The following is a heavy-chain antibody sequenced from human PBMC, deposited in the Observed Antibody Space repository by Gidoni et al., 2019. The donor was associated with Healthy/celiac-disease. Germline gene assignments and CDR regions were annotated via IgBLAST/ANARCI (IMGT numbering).Heavy chain of an antibody. D-gene: IGHD3-10*01. CDR3: ARGGRITMVRRATEPFDY. J-gene: IGHJ4*02. CDR1: GGSFSGYY. Sequence: HVQLQQWGAGLLKPSETLSLTCAVYGGSFSGYYWSWIRQPPGKGLEWLGEINHSGSTNYNPSLKSRVTISVDTSKNQFSLKLSSVTAADTAVYYCARGGRITMVRRATEPFDYWGQGTLVTVSS. V-gene: IGHV4-34*01. CDR2: INHSGST.